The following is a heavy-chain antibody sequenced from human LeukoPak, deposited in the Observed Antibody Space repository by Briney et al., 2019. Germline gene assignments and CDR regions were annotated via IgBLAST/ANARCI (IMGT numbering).Heavy chain of an antibody. CDR3: ARDPPAVSINTYA. J-gene: IGHJ4*02. Sequence: GGSLRLSCAASGFIFTDFWMHWIRQAPGGGLVWVSRVKGDGISTLYADSVKGRFTISRDNSKNTLYLQMNGLRVEDTAVYYCARDPPAVSINTYAWGQGTLVTVSS. CDR1: GFIFTDFW. CDR2: VKGDGIST. V-gene: IGHV3-74*01. D-gene: IGHD2-8*01.